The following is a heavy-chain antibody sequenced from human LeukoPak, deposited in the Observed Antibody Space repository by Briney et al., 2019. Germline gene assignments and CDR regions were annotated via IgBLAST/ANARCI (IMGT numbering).Heavy chain of an antibody. J-gene: IGHJ6*02. Sequence: GGSLRLSCAASGFTFSSYSMNWVRQAPGKGLEWVSYISSSSSYIYYADSVKGRFTISRDNAKNSLYLQVNSLRAEDTAVYYCARAPDDITPYYGMDVWGQGTTVTVSS. CDR1: GFTFSSYS. CDR3: ARAPDDITPYYGMDV. CDR2: ISSSSSYI. D-gene: IGHD1-1*01. V-gene: IGHV3-21*01.